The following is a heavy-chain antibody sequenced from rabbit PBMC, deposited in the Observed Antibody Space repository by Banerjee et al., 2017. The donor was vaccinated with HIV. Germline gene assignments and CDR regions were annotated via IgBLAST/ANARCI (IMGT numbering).Heavy chain of an antibody. V-gene: IGHV1S47*01. Sequence: SIYYASWVNGRFTISSDNAQNTVSLQMNSLTAADTATYFCARGVSGGGWRLTRLDLWGPGTLVTVS. D-gene: IGHD1-1*01. J-gene: IGHJ6*01. CDR3: ARGVSGGGWRLTRLDL. CDR2: SI.